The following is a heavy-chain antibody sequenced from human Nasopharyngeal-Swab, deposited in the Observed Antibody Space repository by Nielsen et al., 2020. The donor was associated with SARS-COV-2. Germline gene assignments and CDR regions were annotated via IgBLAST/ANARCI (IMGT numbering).Heavy chain of an antibody. CDR1: GFSLSTSGMC. CDR3: VRIWSTIFGYAFDI. Sequence: SGPTLVKPTQTLTLTCTFSGFSLSTSGMCVSWIRQPPGKALEWLARIDWDDDKYYSTSLKTRLTISKGTSENQVVLTMTNMDPVDTATYYCVRIWSTIFGYAFDIWGQGTMVTVSS. D-gene: IGHD3-3*01. J-gene: IGHJ3*02. CDR2: IDWDDDK. V-gene: IGHV2-70*11.